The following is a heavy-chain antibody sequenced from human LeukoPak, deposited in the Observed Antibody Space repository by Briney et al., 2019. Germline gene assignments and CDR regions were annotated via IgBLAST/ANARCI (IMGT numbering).Heavy chain of an antibody. D-gene: IGHD3-22*01. CDR2: IYHSGST. CDR3: ARTKGWGINYYESGGYFVDY. Sequence: SETLSLTCAVSGVSIDSGNWWIWVRQPPGKGLEWIGEIYHSGSTKYNPSLKSRVTISVDKSKNQFSLRLSSVTAADTAVHYCARTKGWGINYYESGGYFVDYWGQGTLVTVAS. V-gene: IGHV4-4*02. J-gene: IGHJ4*02. CDR1: GVSIDSGNW.